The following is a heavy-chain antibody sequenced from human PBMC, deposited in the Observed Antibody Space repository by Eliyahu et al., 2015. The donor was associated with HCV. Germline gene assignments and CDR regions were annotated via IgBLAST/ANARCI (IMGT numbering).Heavy chain of an antibody. J-gene: IGHJ3*02. Sequence: QVQLVESGGGVVQPGRSLRLSCAASGFTFSSYGMHWVRQAPGKGLEWVAVISYDGSNKYYADSVKGRFTISRDNSKNTLYLQMNSLRAEDTAVYYCAKVSPPSYYYDSSGYWHAFDIWGQGTMVTVSS. V-gene: IGHV3-30*18. CDR2: ISYDGSNK. CDR3: AKVSPPSYYYDSSGYWHAFDI. CDR1: GFTFSSYG. D-gene: IGHD3-22*01.